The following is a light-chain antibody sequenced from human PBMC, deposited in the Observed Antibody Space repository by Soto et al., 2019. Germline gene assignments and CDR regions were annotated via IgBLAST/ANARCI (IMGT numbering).Light chain of an antibody. CDR1: SGHSSYI. V-gene: IGLV4-60*02. CDR3: ETWDSNSWV. J-gene: IGLJ3*02. CDR2: LEGSGSY. Sequence: QSVLTQSSSASASLGSSVKLTCTLSSGHSSYIIAWHQQQPGKAPRYLMKLEGSGSYNKGSGVPDRFSGSSSGADRYLTISNLQFEDEADYYCETWDSNSWVFGGGTKLTAL.